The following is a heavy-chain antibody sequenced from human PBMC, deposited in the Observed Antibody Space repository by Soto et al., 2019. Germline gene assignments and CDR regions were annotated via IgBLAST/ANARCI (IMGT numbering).Heavy chain of an antibody. CDR2: IWFDGSKE. CDR1: GFTFSSYG. V-gene: IGHV3-33*01. Sequence: GGSLRLSCEVSGFTFSSYGIHWVRQAPGKGLEWVAVIWFDGSKEYYADSVKGRFTVSRDDSKKTAYLQMNSLRAEDTAVYHCARDTDTSSHYSRFDPWGQGTLVTVSS. J-gene: IGHJ5*02. D-gene: IGHD3-22*01. CDR3: ARDTDTSSHYSRFDP.